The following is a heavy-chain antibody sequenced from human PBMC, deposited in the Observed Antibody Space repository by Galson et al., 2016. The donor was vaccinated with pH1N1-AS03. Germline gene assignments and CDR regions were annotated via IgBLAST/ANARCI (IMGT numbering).Heavy chain of an antibody. V-gene: IGHV3-48*04. Sequence: SLRLSCAASGFTFSSYSMNWVRQAPGKGLEWVSYISVSSKAIYYADSVKGRFTISRDNAKNSLYLQMNSLRAEDTAVYYCARAPHMVTSYDSESDEPGDVFDFWGQGMLVTVSS. J-gene: IGHJ4*02. D-gene: IGHD3-10*01. CDR1: GFTFSSYS. CDR3: ARAPHMVTSYDSESDEPGDVFDF. CDR2: ISVSSKAI.